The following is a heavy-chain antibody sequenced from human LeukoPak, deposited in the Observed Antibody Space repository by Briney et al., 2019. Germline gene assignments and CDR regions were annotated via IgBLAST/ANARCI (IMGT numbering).Heavy chain of an antibody. J-gene: IGHJ5*02. CDR3: ARDQRITIFGVAPWFDP. Sequence: VKVSCKASGGTFSSYAISWVRQAPGQGLEWMGGIIPIFGTANYAQKFQGRVTITADESTSTAYMELSSLRSEDTAVYYCARDQRITIFGVAPWFDPWGQGTLVTVSS. CDR2: IIPIFGTA. V-gene: IGHV1-69*13. CDR1: GGTFSSYA. D-gene: IGHD3-3*01.